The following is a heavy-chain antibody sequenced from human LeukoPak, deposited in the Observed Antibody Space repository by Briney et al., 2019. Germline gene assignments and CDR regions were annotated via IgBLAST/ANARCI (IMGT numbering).Heavy chain of an antibody. CDR2: ISSSSSYT. CDR3: ARERPTGVATIPYYYYYGMDV. J-gene: IGHJ6*02. Sequence: GGSLRLSCAASGFTFSDYYMSWIRQAPGKGLEWVSYISSSSSYTNYADSVKGRFTISRDNAKNSLYLQMNSLRAEDTAVYYCARERPTGVATIPYYYYYGMDVWGQGTTVTVSS. CDR1: GFTFSDYY. V-gene: IGHV3-11*05. D-gene: IGHD5-12*01.